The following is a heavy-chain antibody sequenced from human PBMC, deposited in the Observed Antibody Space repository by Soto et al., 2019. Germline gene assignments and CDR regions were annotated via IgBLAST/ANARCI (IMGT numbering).Heavy chain of an antibody. CDR3: AKETQANLGTGAFDF. Sequence: EAQLVEFGGGLVQPGRSLRLSCVASGLTFDDYAMHWVRQAPGKDLEWVSSISWNSDSIEYADSVKGRFNISRDNAKNSLYLQMNSLRFEDTAIYYCAKETQANLGTGAFDFWGQGALVTVSS. J-gene: IGHJ4*02. CDR1: GLTFDDYA. V-gene: IGHV3-9*01. D-gene: IGHD7-27*01. CDR2: ISWNSDSI.